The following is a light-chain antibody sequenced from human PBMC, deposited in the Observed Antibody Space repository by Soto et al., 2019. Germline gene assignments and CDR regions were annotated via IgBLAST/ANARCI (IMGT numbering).Light chain of an antibody. CDR3: HQRQYWPPIT. Sequence: VVLTQSPVTLSLSPGERATLSCRTSLSVSVYLDWYQQKPGQAPRLLISDASNRATGIPARFSGSGSGTDFTLTISSLEPEDFAVYYCHQRQYWPPITFGQGTRLEMK. CDR2: DAS. CDR1: LSVSVY. V-gene: IGKV3-11*01. J-gene: IGKJ5*01.